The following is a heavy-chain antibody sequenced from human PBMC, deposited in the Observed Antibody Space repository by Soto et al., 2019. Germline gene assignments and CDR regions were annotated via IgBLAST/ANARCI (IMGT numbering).Heavy chain of an antibody. CDR2: IDSDGSNT. D-gene: IGHD4-17*01. CDR1: GFTFSSYW. CDR3: VRAVTTINYYGMDV. Sequence: EVQLVESGGGLVQPGGSLRLSCAASGFTFSSYWMHWVRQAPGKGLVWVSHIDSDGSNTSYVDSVKGRFTISRDNAKSTLFLQMNSLRAEDTAVYYCVRAVTTINYYGMDVCGQGTTVTVSS. J-gene: IGHJ6*02. V-gene: IGHV3-74*01.